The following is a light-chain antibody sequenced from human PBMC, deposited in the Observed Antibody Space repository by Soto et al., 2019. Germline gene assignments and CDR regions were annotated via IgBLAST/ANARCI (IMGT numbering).Light chain of an antibody. Sequence: QSVLTQPASVSGSPGQSITISCTGTSSDVGGYNYVSWYQQHPGKAPKLMIYEVSNRPSGVSNRFSGSKSGNTASLTISGLKAEDEDDYYCSSYTSSSTPYVFGTGTKLTVL. CDR2: EVS. J-gene: IGLJ1*01. CDR3: SSYTSSSTPYV. CDR1: SSDVGGYNY. V-gene: IGLV2-14*01.